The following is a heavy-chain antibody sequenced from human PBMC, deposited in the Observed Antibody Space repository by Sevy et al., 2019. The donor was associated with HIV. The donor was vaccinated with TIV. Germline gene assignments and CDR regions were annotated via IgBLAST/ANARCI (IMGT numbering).Heavy chain of an antibody. CDR2: FDPEDGDPEDGKT. Sequence: ASVKVSCKVSGYTLTQFSTHWVRQAPGKGLEWMTTFDPEDGDPEDGKTIYAQKFLGRVTMTDDTSTDTAYMELSSLRSDDTAVYYCATTKDYYDSSGYPFDYWGQGTLVTVSS. D-gene: IGHD3-22*01. CDR1: GYTLTQFS. CDR3: ATTKDYYDSSGYPFDY. J-gene: IGHJ4*02. V-gene: IGHV1-24*01.